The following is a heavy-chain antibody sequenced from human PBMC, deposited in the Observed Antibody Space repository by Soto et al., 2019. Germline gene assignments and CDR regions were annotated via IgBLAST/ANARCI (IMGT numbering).Heavy chain of an antibody. CDR2: MNPNSGNT. V-gene: IGHV1-8*01. CDR3: AREYSSSPREVGAYYYGMDV. Sequence: QVQLVQSGAEVKKPGASVKVSCKASGYTFTSYDINWVRQATGQGLEWMGWMNPNSGNTGYAQKFQGRVTMTRNTSISTAYMELSSLRSEDTAVYYCAREYSSSPREVGAYYYGMDVWGQGTTVTVSS. CDR1: GYTFTSYD. J-gene: IGHJ6*02. D-gene: IGHD6-13*01.